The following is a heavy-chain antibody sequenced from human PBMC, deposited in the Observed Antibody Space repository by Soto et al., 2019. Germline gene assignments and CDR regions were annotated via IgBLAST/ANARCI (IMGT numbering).Heavy chain of an antibody. CDR3: VREDGVVRASSAFDT. J-gene: IGHJ4*02. D-gene: IGHD1-26*01. V-gene: IGHV3-21*01. CDR1: GLSLNTYT. Sequence: GGSMRLSCVASGLSLNTYTMNWARQAPGTGLEWVSSINGRSNYKYYSESVKGRFTISRDNAQNSLFLQMSRLGPEDTAVYYCVREDGVVRASSAFDTSGQGTLGSGSS. CDR2: INGRSNYK.